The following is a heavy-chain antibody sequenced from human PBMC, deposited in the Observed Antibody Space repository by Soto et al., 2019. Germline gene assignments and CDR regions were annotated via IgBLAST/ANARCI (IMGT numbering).Heavy chain of an antibody. CDR1: GGSISSYY. Sequence: SETLSLTCTVSGGSISSYYWSWIRQPPGKGLEWIGYIYYSGSTNYNPSLKSRVTISVDTSKNQFSLKLSSVTAADTAVYYCARTSRMYSRGWYPTRSGTYFDYWGQGTLVTVSS. V-gene: IGHV4-59*12. D-gene: IGHD6-19*01. CDR2: IYYSGST. J-gene: IGHJ4*02. CDR3: ARTSRMYSRGWYPTRSGTYFDY.